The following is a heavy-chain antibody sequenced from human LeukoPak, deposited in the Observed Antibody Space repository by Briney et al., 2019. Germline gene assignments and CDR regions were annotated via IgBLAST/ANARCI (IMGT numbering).Heavy chain of an antibody. Sequence: GGSLRLSCAASGFTFSSYEMNWVRQAPGKGLEWVSYISSSGSAIYYADSVKGRFTISRDNAKNSLYLQMNSLRAEDTAVYYCARDQGVPGIAAAGYYFDYWGQGTLATVSS. J-gene: IGHJ4*02. CDR2: ISSSGSAI. CDR3: ARDQGVPGIAAAGYYFDY. V-gene: IGHV3-48*03. CDR1: GFTFSSYE. D-gene: IGHD6-13*01.